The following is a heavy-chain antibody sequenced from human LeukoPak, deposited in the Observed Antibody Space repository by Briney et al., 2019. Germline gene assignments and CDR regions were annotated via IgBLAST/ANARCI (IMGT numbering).Heavy chain of an antibody. J-gene: IGHJ5*02. Sequence: PSETLSLTCSVSGGSITSYYWSWIRQPPGKGLEWIGYIHNSGSTNYNSSLKSRVTISLDTSKNQFSLRLSSVTTADTAVYYCAREGICSGSSCLLDPWGQGTLVTVSS. CDR3: AREGICSGSSCLLDP. CDR1: GGSITSYY. V-gene: IGHV4-59*01. D-gene: IGHD2-15*01. CDR2: IHNSGST.